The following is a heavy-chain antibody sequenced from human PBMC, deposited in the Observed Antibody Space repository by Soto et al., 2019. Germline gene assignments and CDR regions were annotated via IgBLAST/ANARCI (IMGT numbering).Heavy chain of an antibody. D-gene: IGHD3-3*01. CDR3: AKGGDYDFWSSYKYWFDP. V-gene: IGHV3-23*01. CDR2: ISGSGGST. Sequence: GGSLRLSCAASGFTFISYGMHWVRQAPGKGLEWVSTISGSGGSTYYADSVKGRFTISRDNSKNTLYLQMNSLRAEDTAVYYCAKGGDYDFWSSYKYWFDPWGQGTLVTVSS. J-gene: IGHJ5*02. CDR1: GFTFISYG.